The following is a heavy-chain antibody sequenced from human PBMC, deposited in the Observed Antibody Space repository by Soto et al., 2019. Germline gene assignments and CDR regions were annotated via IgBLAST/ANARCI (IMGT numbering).Heavy chain of an antibody. J-gene: IGHJ3*02. V-gene: IGHV3-48*02. CDR3: VRDRDWAFDI. Sequence: EVQLVESGGGLVQPGGSLRLSCAASGYILSDYSMNWVRQAPEKGLEWVSYIGRSTKYIFYRDSVRGRFTISRDDAKSSLYLQLNSLRDEDTAVYYCVRDRDWAFDIWGQGTMVTVSS. D-gene: IGHD3-9*01. CDR1: GYILSDYS. CDR2: IGRSTKYI.